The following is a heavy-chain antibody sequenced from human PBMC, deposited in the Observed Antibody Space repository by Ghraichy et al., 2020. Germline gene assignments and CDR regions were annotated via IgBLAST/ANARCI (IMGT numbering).Heavy chain of an antibody. CDR3: LPALSGIAVTGVLLDY. V-gene: IGHV3-15*01. CDR2: IKTESGGGTT. J-gene: IGHJ4*02. CDR1: GFTFSDAW. D-gene: IGHD6-19*01. Sequence: LTCVASGFTFSDAWMNWVRQAPGKGLEWVGRIKTESGGGTTDYAAPVRGRFTISRDDSKNTLYLQMNSLKTEDTAVYYCLPALSGIAVTGVLLDYWGQGTLVTVSS.